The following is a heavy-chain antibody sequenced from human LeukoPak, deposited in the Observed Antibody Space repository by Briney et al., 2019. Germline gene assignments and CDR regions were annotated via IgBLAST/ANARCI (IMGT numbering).Heavy chain of an antibody. CDR2: IYPGDSDT. D-gene: IGHD3-22*01. Sequence: GESLKISCKGSGYSFTSYWIGWVRPMPGKGLEWMGIIYPGDSDTRYSPSFQGQVTISADKSISTAYLQWSSLKALDTAMYYCARQTHRVSYYDSSGYDNWGQGTLVTVSS. CDR3: ARQTHRVSYYDSSGYDN. CDR1: GYSFTSYW. V-gene: IGHV5-51*01. J-gene: IGHJ4*02.